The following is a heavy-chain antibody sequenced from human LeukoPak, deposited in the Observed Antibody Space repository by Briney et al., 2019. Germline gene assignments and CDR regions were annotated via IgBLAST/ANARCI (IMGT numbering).Heavy chain of an antibody. J-gene: IGHJ4*02. CDR2: ISASGTTT. CDR3: GCTAATVTRLDY. V-gene: IGHV3-23*01. D-gene: IGHD4-17*01. CDR1: GFTFSTYA. Sequence: PGASLTLSCAASGFTFSTYALNWVRQAPGKGLEWVSGISASGTTTYYADSVKGRFTISRDNSKNTLYLQMNSLRAEDTAVYYCGCTAATVTRLDYWSQGTLVTVSS.